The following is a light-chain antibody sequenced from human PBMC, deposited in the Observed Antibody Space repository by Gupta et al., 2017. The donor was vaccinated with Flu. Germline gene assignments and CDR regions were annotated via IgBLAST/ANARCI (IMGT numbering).Light chain of an antibody. J-gene: IGLJ1*01. Sequence: QSALTQPPSASGSPGQSVTISCTGTSSDIGAYNYVSWYQQHPGKAPKLIIYEVTERPSGVPDRFSGSKSVNTASLTVSGLQAEDEADYYGSSYTGSNNYVFGTGTKVTVL. CDR3: SSYTGSNNYV. CDR2: EVT. CDR1: SSDIGAYNY. V-gene: IGLV2-8*01.